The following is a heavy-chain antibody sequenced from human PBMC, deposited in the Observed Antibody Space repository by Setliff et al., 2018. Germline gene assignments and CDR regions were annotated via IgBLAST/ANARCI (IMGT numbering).Heavy chain of an antibody. Sequence: PSETLSLTCNVSGGSVSSTSHYWGWIRQPPGKVMEWIGSVYYSGYTYYNPSLQSRVTISVDMSKNQFSMKLTSVTAADTAVYYCARVDFTMIQGVLGLWGQGTLVTVSS. CDR1: GGSVSSTSHY. V-gene: IGHV4-39*07. CDR3: ARVDFTMIQGVLGL. CDR2: VYYSGYT. J-gene: IGHJ1*01. D-gene: IGHD3-10*01.